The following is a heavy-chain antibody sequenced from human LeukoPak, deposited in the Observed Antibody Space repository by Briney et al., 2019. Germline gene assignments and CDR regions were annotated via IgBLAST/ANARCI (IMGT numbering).Heavy chain of an antibody. V-gene: IGHV4-4*07. CDR3: ARGNPSLYSSGWYPFDY. CDR2: IYTSGST. J-gene: IGHJ4*02. CDR1: GGSISSYY. D-gene: IGHD6-19*01. Sequence: SENLSRNCTVSGGSISSYYWSWIRQPAGKGLEWIGRIYTSGSTNYSPSLKSRVTISVDTSKNQFSLKLSSVAAADTALYYCARGNPSLYSSGWYPFDYWGQGTLVTVSS.